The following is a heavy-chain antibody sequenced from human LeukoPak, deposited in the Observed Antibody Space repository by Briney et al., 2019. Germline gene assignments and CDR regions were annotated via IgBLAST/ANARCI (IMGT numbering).Heavy chain of an antibody. CDR3: AKVQVTRLTLYFFDF. V-gene: IGHV3-23*01. D-gene: IGHD4-17*01. CDR2: ISGSGETT. Sequence: GGSLRLSCAASGFTFSNAWMSWVRQAPGKGLEWVSVISGSGETTKFADSVKGRFTISRDNSKNTVYLQMNSLIAEDTAVYYCAKVQVTRLTLYFFDFWGQGTLVTVSS. CDR1: GFTFSNAW. J-gene: IGHJ4*02.